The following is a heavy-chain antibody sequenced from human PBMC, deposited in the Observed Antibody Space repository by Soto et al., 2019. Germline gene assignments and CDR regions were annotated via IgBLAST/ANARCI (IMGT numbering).Heavy chain of an antibody. CDR1: GFTFSSHC. CDR3: ARKNCGIDF. Sequence: EVQLVESGGGLVQPGGSLRLSCAASGFTFSSHCMHWVRQAPGKGLMWVSRIDTEGGTIDKAVSVEGRFTISRDNVKKVLYLQMSNLRPDDTAVHYCARKNCGIDFWG. CDR2: IDTEGGTI. J-gene: IGHJ6*01. V-gene: IGHV3-74*01.